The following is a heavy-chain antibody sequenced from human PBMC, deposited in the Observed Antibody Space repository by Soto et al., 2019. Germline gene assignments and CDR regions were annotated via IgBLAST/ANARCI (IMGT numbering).Heavy chain of an antibody. V-gene: IGHV1-18*01. Sequence: QIQLVQSGAEVKKPGASVKVSCKASGYTFSSYHITWVRQAPGQGLEWMGWISAYNGHTNYAQNLQGRVTMTTDPSTSKAYMELRSLRSDDTAVYYCARDLPPVDYWGQGPLVTVSS. CDR2: ISAYNGHT. CDR3: ARDLPPVDY. CDR1: GYTFSSYH. J-gene: IGHJ4*02.